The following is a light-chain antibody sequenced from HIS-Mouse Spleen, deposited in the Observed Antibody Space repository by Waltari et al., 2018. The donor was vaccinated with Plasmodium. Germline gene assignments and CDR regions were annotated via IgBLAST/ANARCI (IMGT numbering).Light chain of an antibody. CDR1: QSISNY. CDR3: QQSYSTWT. J-gene: IGKJ1*01. CDR2: AAS. Sequence: DIQMTQSPSSLSASVGDRVTITCRASQSISNYLNWYQQKPGKAPKFLIYAASTLQSGVPSRFSGSGSGTDFILTISSLQSEDFATYYCQQSYSTWTFGQGTKVEIK. V-gene: IGKV1-39*01.